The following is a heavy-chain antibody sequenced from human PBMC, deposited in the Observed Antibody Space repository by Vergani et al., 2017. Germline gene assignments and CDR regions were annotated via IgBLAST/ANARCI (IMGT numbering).Heavy chain of an antibody. CDR2: ISGQNFRT. Sequence: EVQLLESGGGSVQPGESLRLSCVASGFTFTAHGLNWVRQAPGKGLEWVSGISGQNFRTHYADSVKGRFTISRDDSKNTLYLQMSSLRAEATTVYYCAGDQGPAAIRLNVGNYMDVWGKGTTVIVSS. V-gene: IGHV3-23*01. CDR3: AGDQGPAAIRLNVGNYMDV. CDR1: GFTFTAHG. D-gene: IGHD2-2*02. J-gene: IGHJ6*03.